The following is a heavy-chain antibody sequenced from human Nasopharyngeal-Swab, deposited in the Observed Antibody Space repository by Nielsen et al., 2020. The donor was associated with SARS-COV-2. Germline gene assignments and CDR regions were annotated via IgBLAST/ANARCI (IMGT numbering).Heavy chain of an antibody. V-gene: IGHV3-21*06. CDR3: ARDGSGWSRDY. CDR2: IRHDGRAT. CDR1: GFTFTSYS. Sequence: GASLKISCEASGFTFTSYSINWFRQAPGKGLEWVTLIRHDGRATFYPDSLKGRFTTSRDNAQTLVYLQINSVRAEDTAVYYCARDGSGWSRDYWGQGTLVSVSS. J-gene: IGHJ4*02. D-gene: IGHD6-13*01.